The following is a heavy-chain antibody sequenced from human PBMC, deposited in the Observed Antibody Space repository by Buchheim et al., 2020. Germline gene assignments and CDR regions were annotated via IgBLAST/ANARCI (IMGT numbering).Heavy chain of an antibody. D-gene: IGHD2-2*01. V-gene: IGHV5-51*01. J-gene: IGHJ4*02. CDR1: GYSFTDYW. CDR2: IYPRDSDT. Sequence: EVQLVQSGAEVIKPGESLKISCKGSGYSFTDYWIGWVRQMPGKGLEWMATIYPRDSDTRYRPSFQGQVTISADKSISSAYLQWSSLKASDTAMYYCVRGSGYCSNTRCYLFDYWGQGTL. CDR3: VRGSGYCSNTRCYLFDY.